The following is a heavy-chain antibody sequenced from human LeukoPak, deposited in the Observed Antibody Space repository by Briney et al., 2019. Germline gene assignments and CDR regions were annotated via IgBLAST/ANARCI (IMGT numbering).Heavy chain of an antibody. V-gene: IGHV4-39*07. CDR3: ARAYSPPQWSPFDY. CDR1: GGSISSGSYY. CDR2: IYYSGST. D-gene: IGHD6-13*01. J-gene: IGHJ4*02. Sequence: PSETLSLTCTVSGGSISSGSYYWGWIRQPPGTGLEWIGSIYYSGSTYYKPSLKSRVAISLDTPKNQFSLKLSSVTAADTAVYYCARAYSPPQWSPFDYWGQGTLVTVSS.